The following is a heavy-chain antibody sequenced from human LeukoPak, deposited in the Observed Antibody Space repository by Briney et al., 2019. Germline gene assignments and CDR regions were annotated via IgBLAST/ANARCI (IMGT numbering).Heavy chain of an antibody. D-gene: IGHD6-19*01. CDR1: GYTFTVYY. Sequence: ASVTVSCKASGYTFTVYYMHWVRQAPGQGLEWMGWINPNSGGTNYAQKFQGRVTMTRDTSISTAYMELSRLRSDDTAVYYCARDRGVAVAGTGVLVYWGQGTLVTVSS. CDR2: INPNSGGT. J-gene: IGHJ4*02. CDR3: ARDRGVAVAGTGVLVY. V-gene: IGHV1-2*02.